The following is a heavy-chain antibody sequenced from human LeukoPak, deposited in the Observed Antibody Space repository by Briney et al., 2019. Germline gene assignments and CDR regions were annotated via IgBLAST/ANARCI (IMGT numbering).Heavy chain of an antibody. V-gene: IGHV1-69*04. Sequence: SVKVSCKASGGTFSSYAISWVRQAPGQGLEWMGRIIPILGMANYAQKFQGRVTITADKSTSTAYMELSSLRSEDTAVYYCAGLNMVRGVIITDYWGQGTLVTVSS. CDR2: IIPILGMA. D-gene: IGHD3-10*01. J-gene: IGHJ4*02. CDR3: AGLNMVRGVIITDY. CDR1: GGTFSSYA.